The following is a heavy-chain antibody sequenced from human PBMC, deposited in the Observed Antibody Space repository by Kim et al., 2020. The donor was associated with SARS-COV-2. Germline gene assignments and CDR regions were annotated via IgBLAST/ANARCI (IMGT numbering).Heavy chain of an antibody. CDR1: GFTLSNYW. Sequence: GGSLRLSCAASGFTLSNYWTHWVRQAPGKGLVWVSRIKGDGSGTNYADSVKGRFTISRDDAKNTLYLQMNSLRDDDTAVYYCSRGWDMVTDYWGQGTLVTVSS. CDR2: IKGDGSGT. CDR3: SRGWDMVTDY. V-gene: IGHV3-74*01. J-gene: IGHJ4*02. D-gene: IGHD5-12*01.